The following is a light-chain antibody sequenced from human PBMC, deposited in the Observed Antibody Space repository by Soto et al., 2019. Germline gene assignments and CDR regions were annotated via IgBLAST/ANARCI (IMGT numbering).Light chain of an antibody. J-gene: IGKJ1*01. V-gene: IGKV3-15*01. CDR3: QQYNNWWT. Sequence: EILMTQSPATLSVSPGERSTLSCRASQSVESNLAWYQQKPGQAPRLLIYGASTRATGISARLSGSGSGTEFTLTISSLQSEDFGVYYCQQYNNWWTFGQGTKVDIK. CDR2: GAS. CDR1: QSVESN.